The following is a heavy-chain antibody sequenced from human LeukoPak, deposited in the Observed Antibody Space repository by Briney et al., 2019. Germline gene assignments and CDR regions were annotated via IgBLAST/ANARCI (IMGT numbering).Heavy chain of an antibody. CDR2: IYYSGST. V-gene: IGHV4-31*03. J-gene: IGHJ6*02. Sequence: PSETLSLTCTVSGGSISSGGYYWSWIRQHQGKGLEWIGYIYYSGSTYYNPSLTSRVTMSVDTSKNQFSLKLSSVTAADTAIYYCARDHTETSSLNFRNYYYYGMDIWGQGTTVIVSS. CDR3: ARDHTETSSLNFRNYYYYGMDI. D-gene: IGHD4-11*01. CDR1: GGSISSGGYY.